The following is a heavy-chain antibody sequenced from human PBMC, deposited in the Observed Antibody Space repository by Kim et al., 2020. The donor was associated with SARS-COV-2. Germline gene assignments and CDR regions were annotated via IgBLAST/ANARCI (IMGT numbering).Heavy chain of an antibody. D-gene: IGHD5-18*01. CDR1: GYTFTSYY. CDR2: INPSGGST. CDR3: ARESRLHQGAGYSYNY. Sequence: ASVKVSCKASGYTFTSYYMHWVRQAPGQGLEWMGIINPSGGSTSYAQKFQGRVTMTRDTSTSTVYMELSSLRSEDTAVYYCARESRLHQGAGYSYNYWGQGTLVTVSA. J-gene: IGHJ4*02. V-gene: IGHV1-46*01.